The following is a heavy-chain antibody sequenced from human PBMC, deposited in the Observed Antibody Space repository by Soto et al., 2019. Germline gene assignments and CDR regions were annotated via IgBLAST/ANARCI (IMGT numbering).Heavy chain of an antibody. D-gene: IGHD2-15*01. CDR3: ARKAGGGNYYILDF. CDR1: GDSFSSYA. CDR2: IIPILTTA. Sequence: QVQVVQSGAEVKKPGSSVKVSCKVSGDSFSSYATSWVRQAPGQGLEWMGGIIPILTTANYAQKFQDRVTITADESTSTAYMEVSSLTSEDTAVYYCARKAGGGNYYILDFWGQGTLVTVSS. V-gene: IGHV1-69*01. J-gene: IGHJ4*02.